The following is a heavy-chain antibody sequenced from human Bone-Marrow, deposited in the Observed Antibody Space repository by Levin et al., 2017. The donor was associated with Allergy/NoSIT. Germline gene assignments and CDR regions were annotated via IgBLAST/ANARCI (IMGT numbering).Heavy chain of an antibody. CDR2: IKQDGSEK. CDR1: GFTFSSYW. CDR3: ARVRGRRHSITGTTMDLRTETPSFDI. J-gene: IGHJ3*02. Sequence: ETLSLTCAASGFTFSSYWMSWVRQAPGKGLEWVANIKQDGSEKYYVDSVKGRFTISRDNAKNSLYLQMNSLRAEDTAVYYCARVRGRRHSITGTTMDLRTETPSFDIWGQGTMVTVSS. D-gene: IGHD1-7*01. V-gene: IGHV3-7*01.